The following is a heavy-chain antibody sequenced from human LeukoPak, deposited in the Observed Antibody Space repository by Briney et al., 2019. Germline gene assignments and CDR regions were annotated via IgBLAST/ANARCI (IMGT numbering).Heavy chain of an antibody. CDR3: ARSRDIVVGRGNWFDP. CDR2: INPNSGGT. J-gene: IGHJ5*02. Sequence: ASVKVSCKASGYTFTGYYMHWVRQAPGQGLGWMGWINPNSGGTNYAQKFQGRVTMTRDTSISTAYMELSRLRSDDTAVYYCARSRDIVVGRGNWFDPWGQGTLVTVSS. CDR1: GYTFTGYY. D-gene: IGHD2-15*01. V-gene: IGHV1-2*02.